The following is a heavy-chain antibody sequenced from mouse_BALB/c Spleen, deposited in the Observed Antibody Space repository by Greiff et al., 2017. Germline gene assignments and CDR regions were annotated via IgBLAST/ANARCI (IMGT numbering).Heavy chain of an antibody. D-gene: IGHD1-1*01. V-gene: IGHV2-9*02. CDR2: IWAGGST. J-gene: IGHJ2*01. Sequence: QVTLKVSGPGLVAPSQSLSITCTVSGFSLTSYGVHWVRQPPGKGLEWLGVIWAGGSTNYNSALMSRLSISKDNSKSQVFLKMNSLQTDDTAMYYCAREVYGSSWNYFDYWGQGTTLTVSS. CDR1: GFSLTSYG. CDR3: AREVYGSSWNYFDY.